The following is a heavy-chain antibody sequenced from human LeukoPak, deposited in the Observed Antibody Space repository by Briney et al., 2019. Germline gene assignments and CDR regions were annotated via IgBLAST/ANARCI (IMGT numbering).Heavy chain of an antibody. D-gene: IGHD6-13*01. J-gene: IGHJ6*03. V-gene: IGHV4-30-2*02. CDR3: AGYSSRVYYYYMDV. CDR1: GGSISSGGYY. Sequence: PSETLSLTCTVSGGSISSGGYYWSWIRQPPGKGLEWIGYIYHSGSTYYNPSLKSRVTISVDRSKNQFSLKLSSVTAADTAVYYCAGYSSRVYYYYMDVWGKGTTVTVSS. CDR2: IYHSGST.